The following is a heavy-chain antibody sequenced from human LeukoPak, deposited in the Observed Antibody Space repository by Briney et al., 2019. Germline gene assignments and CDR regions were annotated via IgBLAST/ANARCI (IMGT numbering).Heavy chain of an antibody. CDR1: GFTFSNSS. V-gene: IGHV3-21*01. CDR2: ISSTSSYI. J-gene: IGHJ4*02. Sequence: GGSLRLSCAASGFTFSNSSMNWVRQAPGKGLEWVSSISSTSSYIYYADSVKGRFTISRDNAKNSLYLQMNSLRVEDTAVYYCATLKAVAEHDYWGQGTLVTVSS. D-gene: IGHD6-19*01. CDR3: ATLKAVAEHDY.